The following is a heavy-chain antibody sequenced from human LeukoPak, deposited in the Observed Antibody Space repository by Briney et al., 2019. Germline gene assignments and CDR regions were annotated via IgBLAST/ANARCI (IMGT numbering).Heavy chain of an antibody. Sequence: SETLSLTCSVSGGSISSSSYSWGWIRQPPGKGLEWIRSIYYSGSTYYNPSLKSRVTISVDTSKNQSSLKLSSVTAADTAVYYCARPGIAVAGSGAFDIWGQGTMVTVSS. CDR2: IYYSGST. J-gene: IGHJ3*02. V-gene: IGHV4-39*01. CDR1: GGSISSSSYS. CDR3: ARPGIAVAGSGAFDI. D-gene: IGHD6-19*01.